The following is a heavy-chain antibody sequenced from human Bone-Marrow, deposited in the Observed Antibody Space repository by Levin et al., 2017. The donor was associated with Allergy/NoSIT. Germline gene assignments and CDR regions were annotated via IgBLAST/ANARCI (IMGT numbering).Heavy chain of an antibody. J-gene: IGHJ3*02. D-gene: IGHD1-26*01. V-gene: IGHV1-18*01. Sequence: GESLKISCKASGYTFSIFSSYGFSWVRQAPGQGLAWMGWISAYNGDTDYAQKFQGRLTMTTDTSTNTAYMELRSLRSDDTDFYYCASPRGSYLGVAFDIWGQGTKVTVSS. CDR3: ASPRGSYLGVAFDI. CDR1: GYTFSIFSSYG. CDR2: ISAYNGDT.